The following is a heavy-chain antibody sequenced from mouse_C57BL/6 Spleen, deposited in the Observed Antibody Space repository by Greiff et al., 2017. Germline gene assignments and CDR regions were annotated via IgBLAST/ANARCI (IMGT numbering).Heavy chain of an antibody. J-gene: IGHJ3*01. CDR3: ARYDGYFGGFAY. V-gene: IGHV1-22*01. Sequence: EVQLQQSGPELVKPGASVKMSCKASGYTFTDYNMHWVKQSHGKSLEWIGYINPNNGGTSYNQKFKGKATLTVNKSSSTAYMELRSLTSKESAVYYCARYDGYFGGFAYWGQGTLVTVSA. D-gene: IGHD2-3*01. CDR1: GYTFTDYN. CDR2: INPNNGGT.